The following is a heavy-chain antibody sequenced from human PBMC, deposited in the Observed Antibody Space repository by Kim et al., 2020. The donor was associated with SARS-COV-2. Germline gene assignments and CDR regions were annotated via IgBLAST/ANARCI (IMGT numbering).Heavy chain of an antibody. CDR2: ISYDGSNK. D-gene: IGHD3-3*01. Sequence: GGSLRLSCAASGFTFSSYGMHWVRQAPGKGLEWVAVISYDGSNKYYADSVKGRFTISRDNSKNTLYLQMNSLRAEDTAVYYCAKAQYYDFWSGPGSWGQG. V-gene: IGHV3-30*18. CDR3: AKAQYYDFWSGPGS. CDR1: GFTFSSYG. J-gene: IGHJ1*01.